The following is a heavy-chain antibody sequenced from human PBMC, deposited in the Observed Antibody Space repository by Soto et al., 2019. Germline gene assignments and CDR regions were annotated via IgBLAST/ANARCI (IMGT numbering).Heavy chain of an antibody. CDR3: AKDREMATITYWFDP. CDR1: GVTFISYG. J-gene: IGHJ5*02. Sequence: QVQLVESGGGVVQPGRSLRVSCAASGVTFISYGMHWVRQAPGKGLEWVAVISYDGSNKYYADSVKGRFTISRDNSKNTLYLQMNSLRAEDTAVYYCAKDREMATITYWFDPWGQGTLVTVSS. V-gene: IGHV3-30*18. D-gene: IGHD5-12*01. CDR2: ISYDGSNK.